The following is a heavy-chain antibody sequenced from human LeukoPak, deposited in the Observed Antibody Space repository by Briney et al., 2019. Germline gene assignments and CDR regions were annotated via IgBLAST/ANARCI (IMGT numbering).Heavy chain of an antibody. CDR1: GFTFSSYG. Sequence: GRSLRLSCAASGFTFSSYGMHWVRQAPGKGLEWVAVISHDGNNKYYADSVKGRFTISRDNSKNTLYLQMNSLRAEDTAIYYCAKDLGNDWYYDTFDYWGQGTLVTVSS. J-gene: IGHJ4*02. CDR2: ISHDGNNK. V-gene: IGHV3-30*18. D-gene: IGHD6-19*01. CDR3: AKDLGNDWYYDTFDY.